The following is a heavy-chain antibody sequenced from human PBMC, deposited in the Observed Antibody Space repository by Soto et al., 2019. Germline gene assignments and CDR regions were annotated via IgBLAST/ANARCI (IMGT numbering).Heavy chain of an antibody. CDR2: INPNSGGT. Sequence: ASVKVSCKASGYTFTGYYMHWVRQAPGQGLEWMGWINPNSGGTNYAQKFQGWVTMTRDTSISTAYMELSRLRSDDTAVYYCARGALGYCGGGGGYDFWGRGPLVTASS. CDR3: ARGALGYCGGGGGYDF. V-gene: IGHV1-2*04. J-gene: IGHJ1*01. D-gene: IGHD2-15*01. CDR1: GYTFTGYY.